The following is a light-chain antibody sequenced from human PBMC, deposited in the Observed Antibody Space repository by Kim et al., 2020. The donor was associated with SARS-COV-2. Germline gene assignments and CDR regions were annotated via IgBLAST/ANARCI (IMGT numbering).Light chain of an antibody. CDR3: MIWHSNAWV. CDR2: YKSESEK. CDR1: SGIIVDNYM. J-gene: IGLJ3*02. V-gene: IGLV5-45*02. Sequence: LTCTLRSGIIVDNYMIYWYQQKPGSPPQYLLRYKSESEKQQGSGVPSRFSGSKDASANAGSLLISGLQSEDEADYYCMIWHSNAWVFGGGTQLTVL.